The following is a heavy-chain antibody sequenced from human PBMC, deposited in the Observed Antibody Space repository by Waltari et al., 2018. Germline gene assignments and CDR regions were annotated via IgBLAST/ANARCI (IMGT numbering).Heavy chain of an antibody. D-gene: IGHD3-10*01. CDR1: GGSISSYY. CDR3: ARDPLRAYGSGSPYDAFDI. V-gene: IGHV4-59*01. CDR2: IYYSGST. Sequence: QVQLQESGPGLVKPSETLSLTCTVSGGSISSYYWSWIRQPPGKGLEWIGYIYYSGSTNYNPSLKSRVTISVDTSKNQSSLKLSSVTAADTAVYYCARDPLRAYGSGSPYDAFDIWGQGTMVTVSS. J-gene: IGHJ3*02.